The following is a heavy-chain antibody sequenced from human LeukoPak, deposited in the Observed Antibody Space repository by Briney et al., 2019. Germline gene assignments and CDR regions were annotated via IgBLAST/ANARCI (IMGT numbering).Heavy chain of an antibody. J-gene: IGHJ4*02. CDR3: ARGSSSWPLDY. CDR1: GFTFSSYA. D-gene: IGHD6-13*01. Sequence: GGSLRLSCAAFGFTFSSYAMSWVRQAPGKGLEWVSAISGSGGSTYYADSVKGRFTISRDNSKNTLYLQMNSLRAEDTAVYYCARGSSSWPLDYWGQGTLVTVSS. V-gene: IGHV3-23*01. CDR2: ISGSGGST.